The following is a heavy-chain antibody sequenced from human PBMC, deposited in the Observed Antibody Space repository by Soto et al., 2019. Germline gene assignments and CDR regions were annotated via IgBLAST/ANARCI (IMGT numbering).Heavy chain of an antibody. CDR3: ARGGGYCSSTSCQNWFDP. CDR2: INHSGST. D-gene: IGHD2-2*01. CDR1: GGSFSGYY. J-gene: IGHJ5*02. Sequence: QVQLQQWGAGLLKPSETLSLTCAVYGGSFSGYYWSWIRQPPGKGLEWIGEINHSGSTNYNPSLKSRVTISVATSKNQFSLKLSSVTAADTAVYYCARGGGYCSSTSCQNWFDPWGQGTLVTVSS. V-gene: IGHV4-34*01.